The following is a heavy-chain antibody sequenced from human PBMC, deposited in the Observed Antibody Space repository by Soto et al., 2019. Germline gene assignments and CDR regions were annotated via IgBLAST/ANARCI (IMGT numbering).Heavy chain of an antibody. CDR3: TRDGGRAYDMEV. CDR2: ISFRSIRK. Sequence: PGESLKISCAASGFTFSDYSLNWVRQAPGKGLEWVSYISFRSIRKLYADSVRGRFTISRDDAKNSVFLQIDSLRDEDTAVYYCTRDGGRAYDMEVWGQGTXVTVSS. D-gene: IGHD3-16*01. CDR1: GFTFSDYS. J-gene: IGHJ6*02. V-gene: IGHV3-48*02.